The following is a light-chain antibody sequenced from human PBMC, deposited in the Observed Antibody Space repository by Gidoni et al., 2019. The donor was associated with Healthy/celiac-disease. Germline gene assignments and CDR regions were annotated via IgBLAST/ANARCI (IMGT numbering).Light chain of an antibody. CDR1: QGISSA. CDR2: DAS. J-gene: IGKJ3*01. CDR3: QQFNTYPFT. Sequence: AIQLTQSPSSLSASVGDRVTITVRASQGISSALAWYQQKPGQSPSLLIYDASSLERGVPSRFSGTGSGTDFTFTISSLQAEDFATYYCQQFNTYPFTFGPGTKVDFK. V-gene: IGKV1-13*02.